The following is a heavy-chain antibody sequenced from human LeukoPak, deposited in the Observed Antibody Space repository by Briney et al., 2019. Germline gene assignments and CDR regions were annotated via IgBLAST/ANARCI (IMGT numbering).Heavy chain of an antibody. CDR3: ARRRYFDGSGYLE. J-gene: IGHJ1*01. CDR1: GDSISRSDSY. D-gene: IGHD3-22*01. Sequence: SETLSLTCSVSGDSISRSDSYWDWIRQPPGKGLEWIGTIYYSGRTYYSPSLKRRVTMSVDTSKNQFSLNLRFVTAADTAAYYCARRRYFDGSGYLEWGQGTLLSVSS. CDR2: IYYSGRT. V-gene: IGHV4-39*01.